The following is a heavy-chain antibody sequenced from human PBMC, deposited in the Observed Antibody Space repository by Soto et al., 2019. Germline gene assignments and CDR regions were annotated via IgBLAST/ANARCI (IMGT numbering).Heavy chain of an antibody. CDR2: ISGSGGHT. CDR1: GFTFNNYA. J-gene: IGHJ4*02. Sequence: GGSLRLSCAASGFTFNNYAMSWVRQAPGKGLEWVSAISGSGGHTYYADSVKGRFTISRDKSKNTLYFQMNSLRAEDTAVYYCAKASTWYPYFDYRGQGTLVTVSS. D-gene: IGHD6-13*01. V-gene: IGHV3-23*01. CDR3: AKASTWYPYFDY.